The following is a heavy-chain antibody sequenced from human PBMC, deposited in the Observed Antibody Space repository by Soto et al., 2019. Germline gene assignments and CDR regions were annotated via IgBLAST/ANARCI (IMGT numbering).Heavy chain of an antibody. Sequence: QVQLVQSGAEVKKPGASVKVSCKASGYTFTSYGISWVRQAPGQGIEWMGWISAYNGNTNYAQKLQGRVTMTTDTSTRTAYMELRSRRYDDTAVYYCARRFVGWLGDYGMDVGGHGTTVTVSS. V-gene: IGHV1-18*01. CDR1: GYTFTSYG. D-gene: IGHD3-10*01. CDR3: ARRFVGWLGDYGMDV. J-gene: IGHJ6*02. CDR2: ISAYNGNT.